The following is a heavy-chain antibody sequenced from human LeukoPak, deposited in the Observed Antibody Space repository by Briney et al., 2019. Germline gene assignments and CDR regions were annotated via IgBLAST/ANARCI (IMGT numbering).Heavy chain of an antibody. CDR1: GFTFSSYA. Sequence: GGSLRLSCAASGFTFSSYAMHWVRQAPGKGLEWVAVISYDGSNKYYADSVKGRFTISRDNSKNTLYLQMNSLRAEDTAVYYCAGGSGLDTVIYYYYMDVWGKGTTVTVSS. CDR2: ISYDGSNK. V-gene: IGHV3-30*14. J-gene: IGHJ6*03. D-gene: IGHD4-11*01. CDR3: AGGSGLDTVIYYYYMDV.